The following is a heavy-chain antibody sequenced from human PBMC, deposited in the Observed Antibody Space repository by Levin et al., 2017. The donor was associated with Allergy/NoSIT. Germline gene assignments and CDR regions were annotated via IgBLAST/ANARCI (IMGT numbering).Heavy chain of an antibody. CDR3: ATPSTVTTYYYYYGMDV. D-gene: IGHD4-11*01. V-gene: IGHV4-39*01. J-gene: IGHJ6*02. Sequence: SETLSLTCTVSGGSLSSSSYYWGWIRQPPGKGLEWIGSIYYSGSTYYNPSLKSRVTISVDTSKNQFSLKLSSVTAADTAVYYCATPSTVTTYYYYYGMDVWGQGTTVTVSS. CDR2: IYYSGST. CDR1: GGSLSSSSYY.